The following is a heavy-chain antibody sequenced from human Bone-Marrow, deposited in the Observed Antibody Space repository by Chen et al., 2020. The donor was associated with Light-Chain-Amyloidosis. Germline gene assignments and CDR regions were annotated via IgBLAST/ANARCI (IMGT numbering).Heavy chain of an antibody. CDR2: IYSGGST. J-gene: IGHJ6*03. CDR3: ARDKGSHDFWSGYMDV. D-gene: IGHD3-3*01. Sequence: EVQLVESGGGLVQPGGSLRLSCAASGFPVSSHYMSWVRQAPGKGLEWVSVIYSGGSTYYADSVKGRFTISRDNSKNTLYLQMNSLRAEDTAVYYCARDKGSHDFWSGYMDVWGKGTTVTVSS. V-gene: IGHV3-66*02. CDR1: GFPVSSHY.